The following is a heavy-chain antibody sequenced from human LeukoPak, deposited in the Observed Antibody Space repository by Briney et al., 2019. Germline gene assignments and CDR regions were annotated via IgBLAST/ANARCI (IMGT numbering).Heavy chain of an antibody. CDR3: AKDRLRIAAAGTGYFQH. Sequence: GGSLRLSCAASGFTFSSYGMSWVRQAPGKGLEWASAISGSGGSRYYADSVKGRFTISRDNSKNTLYLQMNSLRAEDTAVYYCAKDRLRIAAAGTGYFQHWGQGTLVTVSS. D-gene: IGHD6-13*01. V-gene: IGHV3-23*01. CDR1: GFTFSSYG. J-gene: IGHJ1*01. CDR2: ISGSGGSR.